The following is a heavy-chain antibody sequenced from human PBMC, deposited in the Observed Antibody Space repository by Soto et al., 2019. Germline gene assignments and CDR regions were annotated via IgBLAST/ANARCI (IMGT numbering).Heavy chain of an antibody. CDR2: IDTSGRT. Sequence: SENLSLTCTVSGASLSTSYWNWIRQPVGQGLEWIGRIDTSGRTNYIPSLKSRVTMAIDTFKNPFSLNLKFVTAADTAVYFWAKDESGAADIWGQGTMLTVSS. CDR1: GASLSTSY. CDR3: AKDESGAADI. V-gene: IGHV4-4*07. D-gene: IGHD7-27*01. J-gene: IGHJ3*02.